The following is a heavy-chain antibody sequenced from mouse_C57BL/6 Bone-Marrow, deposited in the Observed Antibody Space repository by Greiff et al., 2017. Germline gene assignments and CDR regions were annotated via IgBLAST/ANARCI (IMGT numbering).Heavy chain of an antibody. Sequence: VQLQQPGAELVKPGASVKLSCKASGYTFTSYWMHWVKQRPGQGLEWIGMIHPNSGSTNYNEKFKSKATLTVDKASSTAYMQLSSLTSEDSAVYYCASLGGYYFDYWGQGTTLTVSS. J-gene: IGHJ2*01. CDR1: GYTFTSYW. CDR3: ASLGGYYFDY. V-gene: IGHV1-64*01. D-gene: IGHD1-1*02. CDR2: IHPNSGST.